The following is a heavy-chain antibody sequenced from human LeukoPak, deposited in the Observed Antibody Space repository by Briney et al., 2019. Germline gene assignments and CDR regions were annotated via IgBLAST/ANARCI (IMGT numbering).Heavy chain of an antibody. D-gene: IGHD3-22*01. V-gene: IGHV1-69*05. CDR2: IIPIFGTA. CDR1: GGTFSSYA. CDR3: ARNDPSLDSSGYYFDY. Sequence: SVKVSCKASGGTFSSYAISWVRQAPGQGREWMGRIIPIFGTANYAQKFQGRVTITTDESTSTAYMELSSLRSEDTAVYYCARNDPSLDSSGYYFDYWGQGTLVTVSS. J-gene: IGHJ4*02.